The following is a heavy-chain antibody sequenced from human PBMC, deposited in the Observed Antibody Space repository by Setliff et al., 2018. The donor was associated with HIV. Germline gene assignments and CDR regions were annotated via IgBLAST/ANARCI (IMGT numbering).Heavy chain of an antibody. V-gene: IGHV4-38-2*02. J-gene: IGHJ4*02. Sequence: LSLTCTVSGFSISTGHYWGWVRQSPGKGLEWIGSVYHSGSTYYAASLKSRVTISVDTSKNQFSLRLTSVTAADTAVYYCARQPPLSALQVWFGDYWGQGILVTVSS. CDR2: VYHSGST. D-gene: IGHD3-10*01. CDR1: GFSISTGHY. CDR3: ARQPPLSALQVWFGDY.